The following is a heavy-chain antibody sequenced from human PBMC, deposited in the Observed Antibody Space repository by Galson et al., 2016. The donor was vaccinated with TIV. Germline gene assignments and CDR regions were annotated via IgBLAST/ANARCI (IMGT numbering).Heavy chain of an antibody. CDR2: ISSNSVYI. D-gene: IGHD5-18*01. Sequence: SLRLSCAASGFTFGDYAMHWVRQAPGKGLEWVSGISSNSVYIGYAGSVKGRFTISRDNAKKSLYLQMNGLRADDAALYYCAKGRGHSYGSPQDYYYGFDVWGQGTTVTVSS. J-gene: IGHJ6*02. CDR3: AKGRGHSYGSPQDYYYGFDV. CDR1: GFTFGDYA. V-gene: IGHV3-9*01.